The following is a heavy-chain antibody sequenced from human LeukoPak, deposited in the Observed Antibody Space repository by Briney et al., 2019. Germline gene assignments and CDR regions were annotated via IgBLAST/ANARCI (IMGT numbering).Heavy chain of an antibody. J-gene: IGHJ5*02. Sequence: SETLSLTCAVYGGSFSGYYWSWIRQPPGKGLEWIGEINHSGSTNYNPSLKSRVTISVDTSKNQFSLKLSSVTAADTAVYYCARGGGIAAAGFLKPTWFDPWGQGTLITVSS. CDR3: ARGGGIAAAGFLKPTWFDP. D-gene: IGHD6-13*01. CDR1: GGSFSGYY. V-gene: IGHV4-34*01. CDR2: INHSGST.